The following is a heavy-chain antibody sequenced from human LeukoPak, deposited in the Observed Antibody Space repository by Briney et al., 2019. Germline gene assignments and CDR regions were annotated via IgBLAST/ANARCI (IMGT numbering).Heavy chain of an antibody. J-gene: IGHJ4*02. CDR2: VSTNGDVT. Sequence: GGSLRLSCAASGFTFSSNWMHWVRQAPGMGLEWVSVVSTNGDVTFYADSVKGRFTISRDNSKNTLFLQMNSLRAEDTAVYYCAKQSLSGRSQSADYWGQGTLVTVSS. CDR3: AKQSLSGRSQSADY. V-gene: IGHV3-23*01. D-gene: IGHD3-10*01. CDR1: GFTFSSNW.